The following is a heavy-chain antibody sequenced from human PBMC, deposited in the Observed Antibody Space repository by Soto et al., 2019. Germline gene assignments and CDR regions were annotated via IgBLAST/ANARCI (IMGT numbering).Heavy chain of an antibody. Sequence: SETLSLTCTVSGGSISSSSYYWGWIRQPPGKGLEWIGSIYYSGSTYYNPSLKSRVTISVDTSKNQFSLKLSSVTAADTAVYYCARDQGGGYDYYYYYGMDVWGQGTTVTVSS. D-gene: IGHD5-12*01. CDR1: GGSISSSSYY. CDR3: ARDQGGGYDYYYYYGMDV. J-gene: IGHJ6*02. CDR2: IYYSGST. V-gene: IGHV4-39*07.